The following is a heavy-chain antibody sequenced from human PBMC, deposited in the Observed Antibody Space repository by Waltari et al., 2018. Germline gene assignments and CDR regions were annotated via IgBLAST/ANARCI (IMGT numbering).Heavy chain of an antibody. V-gene: IGHV4-39*07. Sequence: QVQLQESGPGLVKPSETLSLTCAVSGGSFSSYWWGWIRQPPGKGLEWIGSIYGISGGTEYNPSLKSRATISIETSKNQFSLKLSSGTAADTAVYYCARQWSGNYHYGLDSWGQGVVVTVSS. CDR3: ARQWSGNYHYGLDS. J-gene: IGHJ6*02. CDR2: IYGISGGT. D-gene: IGHD3-3*01. CDR1: GGSFSSYW.